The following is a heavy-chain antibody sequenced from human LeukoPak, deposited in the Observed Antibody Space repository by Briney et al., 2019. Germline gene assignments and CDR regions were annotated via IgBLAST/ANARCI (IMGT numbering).Heavy chain of an antibody. CDR3: ARETVDIVATTRYNWFDP. CDR2: ISSSSSYI. CDR1: GFTFSSYS. V-gene: IGHV3-21*01. Sequence: GGSLRLSCAAPGFTFSSYSMNWVRQAPGKGLEWVSSISSSSSYIYYADSVKGRFTISRDNAKNSLYLQVNSLRAEDTAVYYCARETVDIVATTRYNWFDPWGQGTLVTVSS. J-gene: IGHJ5*02. D-gene: IGHD5-12*01.